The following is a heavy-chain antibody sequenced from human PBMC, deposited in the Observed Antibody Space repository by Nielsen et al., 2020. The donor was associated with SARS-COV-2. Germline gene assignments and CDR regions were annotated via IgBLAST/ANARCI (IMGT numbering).Heavy chain of an antibody. CDR1: GFTFSSYG. CDR2: IRYDGSNK. J-gene: IGHJ2*01. V-gene: IGHV3-30*02. D-gene: IGHD2-2*01. CDR3: AKGLADCSSTSCFSYWYFDL. Sequence: GGSLRLSCAASGFTFSSYGMHWVRQAPGKGLEWVAFIRYDGSNKYYADSVKGRFTISRDNSKNTLYLQMNSLIAEDTAVYYCAKGLADCSSTSCFSYWYFDLWGRGTLVTVSS.